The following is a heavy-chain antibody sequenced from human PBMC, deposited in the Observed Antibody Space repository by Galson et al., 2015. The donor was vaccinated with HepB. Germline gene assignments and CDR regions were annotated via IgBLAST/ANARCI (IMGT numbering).Heavy chain of an antibody. CDR1: GYTFTGYY. J-gene: IGHJ6*02. D-gene: IGHD2-15*01. CDR3: ARAYCSGGSCSLNYYYYGMDV. V-gene: IGHV1-2*02. Sequence: SVKVSCKASGYTFTGYYMHWVRQAPGQGLEWMGWINPNSGGTNYAQKFQGRVTMTRDTSISTAYMELSRLRSDDTAVYYCARAYCSGGSCSLNYYYYGMDVWGQGTTVTVSS. CDR2: INPNSGGT.